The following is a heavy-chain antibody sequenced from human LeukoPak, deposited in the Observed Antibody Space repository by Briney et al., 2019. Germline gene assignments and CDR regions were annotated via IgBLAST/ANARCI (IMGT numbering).Heavy chain of an antibody. Sequence: PGGSLRLSCAASGFTFSSYGMRWVRQAPGKGLEWVSFIRNDGSNKYYADSVKGRFTISRDNSKNTLYLQVNSLRAEDTAVYYCAKDHGGHLFDYWGQGTLVTVSS. D-gene: IGHD4-23*01. CDR3: AKDHGGHLFDY. V-gene: IGHV3-30*02. J-gene: IGHJ4*02. CDR1: GFTFSSYG. CDR2: IRNDGSNK.